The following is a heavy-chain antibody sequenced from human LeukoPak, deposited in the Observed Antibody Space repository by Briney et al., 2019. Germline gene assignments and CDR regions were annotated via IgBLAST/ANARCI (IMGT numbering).Heavy chain of an antibody. V-gene: IGHV4-34*01. J-gene: IGHJ4*02. CDR1: RGFFSGYY. CDR2: INDSGTT. CDR3: ARLPLGAFGEVLNFDS. Sequence: PSETLSLTCDISRGFFSGYYWGWIRQPPGKGLGWIGDINDSGTTKCNPTLKSRVTISVDTSKNQFSLKVKSVTAADTAVYYCARLPLGAFGEVLNFDSWGQGILVTVSS. D-gene: IGHD3-10*01.